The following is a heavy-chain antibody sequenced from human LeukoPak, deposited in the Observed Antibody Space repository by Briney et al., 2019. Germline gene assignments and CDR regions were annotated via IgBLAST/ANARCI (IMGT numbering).Heavy chain of an antibody. CDR1: GGSISSDY. Sequence: SETLSLTCTVSGGSISSDYWSWIRQPPGKGLEYIGFIYSSGTSNYNPSLKSRVTMSVDTSKNQFSLKLSSVTAADTAVYYCAKAGTTGIHHWFDPWGQGNLVTVSS. CDR2: IYSSGTS. V-gene: IGHV4-59*08. D-gene: IGHD1-1*01. J-gene: IGHJ5*02. CDR3: AKAGTTGIHHWFDP.